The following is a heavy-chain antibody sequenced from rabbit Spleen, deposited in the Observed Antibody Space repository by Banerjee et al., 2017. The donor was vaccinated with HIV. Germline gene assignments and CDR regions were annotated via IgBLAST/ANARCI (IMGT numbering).Heavy chain of an antibody. CDR3: ARDWEL. J-gene: IGHJ4*01. CDR1: GFSFSSSYY. D-gene: IGHD4-2*01. Sequence: QQLVESGGDLVKPGASLTLTCTASGFSFSSSYYMCWVRQPPGKGLECIACIYADSSGSTWYASWAKGRFTISKTSSTTVTLQMTTLTAADTANYFCARDWELWGPGTLVTVS. CDR2: IYADSSGST. V-gene: IGHV1S40*01.